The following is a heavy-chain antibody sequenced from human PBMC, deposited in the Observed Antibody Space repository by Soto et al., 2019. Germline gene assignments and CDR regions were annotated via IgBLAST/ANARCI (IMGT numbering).Heavy chain of an antibody. CDR2: IYYSGST. Sequence: QVQLQESGPGLVKPSQTLSLTCTVSGGSISSGGYYWSWIRQHPGKGLEWIGYIYYSGSTYYNPSLKSRVTLSVDTSKNQFSLKLSSVTAADTAVYYCARAGCGGDCESDAFDIWGQGTMVTVSS. CDR1: GGSISSGGYY. V-gene: IGHV4-31*03. D-gene: IGHD2-21*02. CDR3: ARAGCGGDCESDAFDI. J-gene: IGHJ3*02.